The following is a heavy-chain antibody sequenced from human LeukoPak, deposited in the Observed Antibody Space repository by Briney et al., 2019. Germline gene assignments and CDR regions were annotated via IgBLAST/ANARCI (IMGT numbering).Heavy chain of an antibody. Sequence: PSQTLSLTCTVSGGSISSGGYYWSWIRQHPGKALEWIGYIYYSASTYYNPSLKSRVTISVDTSKNQFSLKLSSVTAADTAVYYCARDLGPPANWFDPWGQGTLVTVSS. V-gene: IGHV4-31*03. J-gene: IGHJ5*02. CDR1: GGSISSGGYY. CDR2: IYYSAST. CDR3: ARDLGPPANWFDP. D-gene: IGHD2-15*01.